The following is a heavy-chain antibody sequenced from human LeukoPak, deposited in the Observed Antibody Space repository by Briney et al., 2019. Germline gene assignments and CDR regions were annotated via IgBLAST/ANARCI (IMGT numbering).Heavy chain of an antibody. CDR2: IIPIFGTA. J-gene: IGHJ5*02. CDR1: GGTFSSYA. V-gene: IGHV1-69*01. D-gene: IGHD2-8*01. CDR3: AREGGVVLMVYAPNTGWFDP. Sequence: SVKVSRKASGGTFSSYAISWVRQAPGQGLEWMGGIIPIFGTANYAQKFQGRVTITADESTSTAYMELSSLRSEDTAVYYCAREGGVVLMVYAPNTGWFDPWGQGTLVTVSS.